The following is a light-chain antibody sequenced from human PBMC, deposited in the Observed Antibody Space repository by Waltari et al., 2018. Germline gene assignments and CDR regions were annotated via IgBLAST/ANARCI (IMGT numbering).Light chain of an antibody. CDR1: QSVSSSY. CDR3: QQYGSSNT. CDR2: GAS. J-gene: IGKJ2*01. V-gene: IGKV3-20*01. Sequence: EIVLTQSPGTLSLSPGERATLSCRASQSVSSSYLAWYQQKPGQAPRFLIYGASSRATGIPDRFSGSGSGTDFTLTISRLEPEDFAGYYCQQYGSSNTFGQGTKLEIK.